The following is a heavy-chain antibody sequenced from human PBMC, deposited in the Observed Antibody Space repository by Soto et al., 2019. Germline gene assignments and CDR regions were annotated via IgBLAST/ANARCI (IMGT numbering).Heavy chain of an antibody. V-gene: IGHV3-9*01. CDR1: GFTFDDYA. J-gene: IGHJ4*02. CDR2: ISWNSGSI. D-gene: IGHD2-15*01. Sequence: GGSLRLSCAASGFTFDDYAMHWVRQAPGKGLEWVSGISWNSGSIGYADSVKGRFTISRDNAKNSLYLQMNSLRAEDTAWYYCAKGRGYCSGGSCLLFDYWGQGTLVTVSS. CDR3: AKGRGYCSGGSCLLFDY.